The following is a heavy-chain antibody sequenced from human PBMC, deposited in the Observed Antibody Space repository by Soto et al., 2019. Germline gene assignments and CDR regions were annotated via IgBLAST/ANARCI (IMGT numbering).Heavy chain of an antibody. CDR2: ITWNSGNT. J-gene: IGHJ5*01. V-gene: IGHV3-9*01. D-gene: IGHD6-13*01. CDR1: GFTFDDYA. CDR3: VKDVTAAAGIAFDS. Sequence: SLKISCAASGFTFDDYAMHWVRQAPGKGLEWVSGITWNSGNTDYSDSVKGRFTISRDNAKRFIYLQMSGLRPEDTALYYCVKDVTAAAGIAFDSWGQGTLVTVSS.